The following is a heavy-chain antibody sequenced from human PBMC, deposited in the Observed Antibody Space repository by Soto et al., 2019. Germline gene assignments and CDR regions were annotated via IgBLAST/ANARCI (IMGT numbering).Heavy chain of an antibody. J-gene: IGHJ3*02. D-gene: IGHD6-13*01. CDR1: GGTFSSYA. CDR2: IIPIFGTA. Sequence: ASVKVSCKASGGTFSSYAISWVRQAPGQGLEWMGGIIPIFGTANYAQKFQGRVTITVDESTSTAYMELSSLRSEDTAVYYCASWPVAAAGISSAFDIWGQGTMVTVSS. V-gene: IGHV1-69*13. CDR3: ASWPVAAAGISSAFDI.